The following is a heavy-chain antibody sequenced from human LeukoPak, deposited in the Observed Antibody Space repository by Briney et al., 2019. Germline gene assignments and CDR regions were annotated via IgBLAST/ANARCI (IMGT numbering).Heavy chain of an antibody. Sequence: ASVKVSCKASGYTFTGYYMHWVRQAPGQGLEWMGWINPNSGGTNYAQKFQGRVTMTRDTSISTAYMELSRLRSDDTAVYYCARAPNDAPPPNHSNWFDPWGQGTLVTVSS. D-gene: IGHD2-2*01. CDR2: INPNSGGT. CDR3: ARAPNDAPPPNHSNWFDP. J-gene: IGHJ5*02. CDR1: GYTFTGYY. V-gene: IGHV1-2*02.